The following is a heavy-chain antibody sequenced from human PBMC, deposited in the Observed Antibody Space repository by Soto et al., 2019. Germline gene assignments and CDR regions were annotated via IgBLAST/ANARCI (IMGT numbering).Heavy chain of an antibody. J-gene: IGHJ5*02. CDR2: IYTAGGT. Sequence: GSLRLSCAASGFTVSNTYMTWVRQPPGKGLECVSVIYTAGGTNYADSVKGRFIISRDNSKNTLYLQMNSLRAEDTAVYYCARALPVAKGGFDPWGQGTLVTGLL. V-gene: IGHV3-53*01. D-gene: IGHD2-2*01. CDR3: ARALPVAKGGFDP. CDR1: GFTVSNTY.